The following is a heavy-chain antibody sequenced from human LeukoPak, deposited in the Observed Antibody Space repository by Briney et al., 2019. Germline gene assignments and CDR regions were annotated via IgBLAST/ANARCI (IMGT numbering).Heavy chain of an antibody. CDR2: IDSSGGYM. Sequence: GGSLRLSCEASGCTFNTYSMNWAREAPGKGLEWVSSIDSSGGYMFYADSVKGRFIISRDNAKDSLYLQMNSPRVEDTAVYYCLRGDRRDYWGQGTLVTVSS. J-gene: IGHJ4*02. CDR1: GCTFNTYS. CDR3: LRGDRRDY. V-gene: IGHV3-21*06.